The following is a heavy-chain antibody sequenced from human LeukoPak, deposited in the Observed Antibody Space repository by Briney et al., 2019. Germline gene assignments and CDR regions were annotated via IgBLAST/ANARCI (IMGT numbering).Heavy chain of an antibody. CDR3: AREGLSASVVVAATYHYNWFDP. CDR1: GYTFTSYY. V-gene: IGHV1-2*02. Sequence: ASVKVSCKASGYTFTSYYMHWVRQAPGQGLEWMGWINPNSGGTNYAQKFQGRVTMTRDTSISTAYMELSRLRSDDTAVYYCAREGLSASVVVAATYHYNWFDPWGQGTLVTVSS. J-gene: IGHJ5*02. CDR2: INPNSGGT. D-gene: IGHD2-15*01.